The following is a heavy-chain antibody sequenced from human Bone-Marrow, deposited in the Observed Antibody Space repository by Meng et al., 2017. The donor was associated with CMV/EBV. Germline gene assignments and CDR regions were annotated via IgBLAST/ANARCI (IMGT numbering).Heavy chain of an antibody. CDR1: GYTFTSYG. V-gene: IGHV1-18*01. CDR2: ISAHNGNT. D-gene: IGHD2-2*01. CDR3: ARTIIVVVPAAMQQTYYYYGMDV. Sequence: ASVKVSCKASGYTFTSYGISWVRQAPGQGLEWMGWISAHNGNTNYAQKLQGRVTMTTDTSTSTAYMELRSLRSDDTAVYYCARTIIVVVPAAMQQTYYYYGMDVWGQGTTVTVSS. J-gene: IGHJ6*02.